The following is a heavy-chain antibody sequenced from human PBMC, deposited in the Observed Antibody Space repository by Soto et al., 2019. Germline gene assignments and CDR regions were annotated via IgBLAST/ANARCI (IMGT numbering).Heavy chain of an antibody. D-gene: IGHD3-16*01. CDR3: AKGGYYSLFDI. V-gene: IGHV3-23*01. CDR1: GFPFSSYA. CDR2: ISGSGGRT. Sequence: EMQLLESGGGLVQPGGSLRLSCVASGFPFSSYAMSWVRQTPGKGLEWVSGISGSGGRTYYADSLKGRFTISRDNSNNTLLLQMHILRVEDTAGYFCAKGGYYSLFDIWGQGTMVTVSA. J-gene: IGHJ3*02.